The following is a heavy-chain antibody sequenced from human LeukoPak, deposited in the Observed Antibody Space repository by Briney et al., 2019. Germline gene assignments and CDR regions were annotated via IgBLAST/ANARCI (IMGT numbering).Heavy chain of an antibody. CDR2: ITASGTAM. Sequence: GALRLSCAASGFTFSSYSMNWVRQAPGKGLEWVSHITASGTAMFYADSVKGRFTISRDNAKNSLYLQMNSLRDEDTAVYYCARSYGGYTDSWGQGTLVTVSS. V-gene: IGHV3-48*02. D-gene: IGHD5-12*01. CDR1: GFTFSSYS. CDR3: ARSYGGYTDS. J-gene: IGHJ4*02.